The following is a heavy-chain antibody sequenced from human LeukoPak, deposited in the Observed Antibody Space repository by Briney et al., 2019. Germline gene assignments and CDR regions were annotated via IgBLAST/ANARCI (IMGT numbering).Heavy chain of an antibody. CDR2: IKQDESEK. CDR3: ARDQNTRSSWSDY. Sequence: QAGGSLRLSCEASGFSFSSHWMSWVRQAPGKGLEWVANIKQDESEKYYVDSVKGRFTISRDNAGNSLYLQMNSLRAEDTAVYYCARDQNTRSSWSDYWGQGTLVTVSS. CDR1: GFSFSSHW. J-gene: IGHJ4*02. V-gene: IGHV3-7*01. D-gene: IGHD6-13*01.